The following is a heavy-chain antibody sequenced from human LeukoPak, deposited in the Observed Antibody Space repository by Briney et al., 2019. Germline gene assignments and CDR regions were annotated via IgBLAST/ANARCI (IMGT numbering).Heavy chain of an antibody. D-gene: IGHD6-13*01. V-gene: IGHV1-18*01. CDR3: ARDRSSSSWYEACMVY. CDR1: GYTFTSYG. CDR2: ISAYNGNT. J-gene: IGHJ4*02. Sequence: ASVKVSCTASGYTFTSYGISWVRQAPGQGLEWMGWISAYNGNTNYAQKLQGRVTMTTDTSTSTAYMELRSLRSDDTAVYYCARDRSSSSWYEACMVYWGQGTLVTVSS.